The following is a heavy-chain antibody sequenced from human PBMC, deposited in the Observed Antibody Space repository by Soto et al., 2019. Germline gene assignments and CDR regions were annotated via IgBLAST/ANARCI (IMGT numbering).Heavy chain of an antibody. J-gene: IGHJ4*02. CDR1: GFTVSSNY. CDR2: IYSGGST. V-gene: IGHV3-66*01. CDR3: ARDYYDSSGYYFHHY. Sequence: GGSLRLSCAASGFTVSSNYMSWVRQAPGKGLEWVSVIYSGGSTYYADSVKGRFTISRDNSKNTLYLQMNSLRAEDTAVYYCARDYYDSSGYYFHHYWGQGTLVTVSS. D-gene: IGHD3-22*01.